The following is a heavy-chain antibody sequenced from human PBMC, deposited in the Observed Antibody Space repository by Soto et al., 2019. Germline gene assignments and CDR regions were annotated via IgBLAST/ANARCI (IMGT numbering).Heavy chain of an antibody. V-gene: IGHV1-18*01. CDR2: ISAYNGNT. J-gene: IGHJ3*02. CDR3: AREQYTGPAFDI. Sequence: QVPLLQSGAEVKKPGASVRVSCKASGYTFTSYGISWVRQAPGQGLEWMGWISAYNGNTNYAQKLQGRDTMTTDTSTSRAYMELRSLRSDDTAVYYCAREQYTGPAFDIWGQGTMVTVSS. CDR1: GYTFTSYG. D-gene: IGHD2-2*02.